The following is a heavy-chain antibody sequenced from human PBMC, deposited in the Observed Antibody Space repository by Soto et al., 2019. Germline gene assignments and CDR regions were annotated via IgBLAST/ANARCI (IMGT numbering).Heavy chain of an antibody. J-gene: IGHJ6*02. V-gene: IGHV1-69*02. CDR3: ARAYCAGDCFIYYYYGMDV. CDR2: IIPILGIA. Sequence: SVKVSCKASGDTFSSYTITWVRQAPGQGLEWMGRIIPILGIANYAQKFQGRVTITADTSTSTAYMELSSLRSEDTAVYYCARAYCAGDCFIYYYYGMDVWGQ. D-gene: IGHD2-21*02. CDR1: GDTFSSYT.